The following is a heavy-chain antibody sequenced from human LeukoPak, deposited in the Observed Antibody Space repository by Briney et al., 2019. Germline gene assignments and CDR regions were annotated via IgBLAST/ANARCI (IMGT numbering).Heavy chain of an antibody. CDR2: IYYSGST. Sequence: PGGSLRLSCAASGFTFSDYYMSWIRQAPGKGLEWIGSIYYSGSTYYNPSLKSRVTISVDTSKNQFSLKLSSVTAADTAVYYCARSQQWPPYYFDYWGQGTLVTVSS. D-gene: IGHD6-19*01. CDR1: GFTFSDYY. CDR3: ARSQQWPPYYFDY. J-gene: IGHJ4*02. V-gene: IGHV4-38-2*01.